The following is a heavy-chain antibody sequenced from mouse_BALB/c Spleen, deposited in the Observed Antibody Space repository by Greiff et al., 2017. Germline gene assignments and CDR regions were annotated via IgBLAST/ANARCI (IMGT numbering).Heavy chain of an antibody. Sequence: EVKLMESGAELVKPGASVKLSCTASGFNIKDTYMHWVKQRPEQGLEWIGRIDPANGNTKYDPKFQGKATITADTSSNTAYLQLSSLTSEDTAVYYCARGNGYHYYAMDYWGQGTSVTVSS. CDR3: ARGNGYHYYAMDY. CDR2: IDPANGNT. V-gene: IGHV14-3*02. J-gene: IGHJ4*01. D-gene: IGHD2-2*01. CDR1: GFNIKDTY.